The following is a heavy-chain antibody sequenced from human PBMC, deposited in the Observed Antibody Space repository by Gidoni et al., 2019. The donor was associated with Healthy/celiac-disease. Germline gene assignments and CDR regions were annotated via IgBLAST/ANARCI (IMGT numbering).Heavy chain of an antibody. CDR2: IYYSGST. Sequence: QLQLQEAGPGLVKPPETLYLTCTVPGGSIRSSSYYWGWIRQPPGKGLEWSGSIYYSGSTYYTPSLNSRVTISVDTSKIQFSLKLSSVTAADTAVYYCASRIFGVVKYFDYWGQGTLVTVSS. CDR3: ASRIFGVVKYFDY. J-gene: IGHJ4*02. CDR1: GGSIRSSSYY. V-gene: IGHV4-39*01. D-gene: IGHD3-3*01.